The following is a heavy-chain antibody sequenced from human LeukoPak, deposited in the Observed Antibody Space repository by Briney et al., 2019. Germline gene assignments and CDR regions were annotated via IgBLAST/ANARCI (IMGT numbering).Heavy chain of an antibody. V-gene: IGHV3-74*01. CDR2: KSSDGSNT. Sequence: GGSLRLSCAASGFDLSAYWMHWVRQVSGKGLVWVSRKSSDGSNTNYADSVKGRFTVSRDNAKNTLYLQMNSLRVEDTAVYYCARGRGPYGWFDPWGQGTLVTVSS. CDR1: GFDLSAYW. CDR3: ARGRGPYGWFDP. J-gene: IGHJ5*02. D-gene: IGHD3-10*01.